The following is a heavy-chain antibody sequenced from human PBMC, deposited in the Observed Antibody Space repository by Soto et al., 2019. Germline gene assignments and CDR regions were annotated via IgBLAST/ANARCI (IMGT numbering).Heavy chain of an antibody. J-gene: IGHJ6*02. CDR3: ARDGREASGMDV. CDR2: IYYRGST. Sequence: SETLSLTCTVSGGSISSHYWSWVRQAPGKGLEWIGHIYYRGSTTYNPSLRSRSTISVDTSNNQFSLKLNSVTTADTAVYYCARDGREASGMDVWGQGTKVTVS. CDR1: GGSISSHY. D-gene: IGHD1-26*01. V-gene: IGHV4-59*11.